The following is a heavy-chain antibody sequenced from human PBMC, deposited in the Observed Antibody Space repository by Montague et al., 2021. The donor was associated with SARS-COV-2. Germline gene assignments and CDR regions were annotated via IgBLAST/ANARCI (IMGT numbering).Heavy chain of an antibody. J-gene: IGHJ1*01. D-gene: IGHD3-22*01. CDR2: IYYSGST. CDR1: GASVSSGNSY. Sequence: SETLSLTCTVSGASVSSGNSYWDWIRQPPGKGLEWIGNIYYSGSTYYSPSLKSRVTISVDTSKNQFSLKLISVTAADTAVYYCASIGYEGVGYYYFFPDWGQGTLVTVSS. V-gene: IGHV4-39*07. CDR3: ASIGYEGVGYYYFFPD.